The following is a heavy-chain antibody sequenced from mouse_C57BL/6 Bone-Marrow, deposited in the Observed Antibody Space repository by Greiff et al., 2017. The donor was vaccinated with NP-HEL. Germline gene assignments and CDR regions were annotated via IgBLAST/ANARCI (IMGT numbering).Heavy chain of an antibody. J-gene: IGHJ4*01. V-gene: IGHV1-81*01. CDR2: IYPRSGNT. CDR3: ARDSNYEEAMDY. D-gene: IGHD2-5*01. Sequence: QVQLKQSGAELARPGASVKLSCKASGYTFTSYGISWVKQRTGQGLEWIGEIYPRSGNTYYNEKFKGKATLTADKSSSTAYMELRSLTSEDSAVYFCARDSNYEEAMDYWGQGTSVTVSS. CDR1: GYTFTSYG.